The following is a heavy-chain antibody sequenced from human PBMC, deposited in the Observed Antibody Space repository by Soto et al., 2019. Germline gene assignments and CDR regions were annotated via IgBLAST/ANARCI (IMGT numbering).Heavy chain of an antibody. Sequence: SETQSLTSTVSGGNIRSYYWSWIRQPPGKGLEWIGYIYYSGSTNYNPSLKSRVTISVDTSKNQFSLKLSSVTAADTAVYYCTTSPSPHYGMDVWGQGTTVTVSS. V-gene: IGHV4-59*08. J-gene: IGHJ6*02. CDR1: GGNIRSYY. D-gene: IGHD2-2*01. CDR2: IYYSGST. CDR3: TTSPSPHYGMDV.